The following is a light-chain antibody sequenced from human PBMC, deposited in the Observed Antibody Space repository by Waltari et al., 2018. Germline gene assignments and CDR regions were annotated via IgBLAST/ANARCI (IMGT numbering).Light chain of an antibody. CDR2: DVS. CDR3: QQYDSLTLLT. V-gene: IGKV1-33*01. Sequence: DIEMTQSPSSLSASVGEKVTITCRASQDISNHLSWFQQKPGKAPKLLIYDVSKLETGVASRFSGGGSRADFTLIINDVQPEDVATYYCQQYDSLTLLTFGQGTKVEIK. J-gene: IGKJ1*01. CDR1: QDISNH.